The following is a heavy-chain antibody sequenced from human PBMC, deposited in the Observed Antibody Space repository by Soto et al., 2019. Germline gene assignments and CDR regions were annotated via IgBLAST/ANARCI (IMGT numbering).Heavy chain of an antibody. CDR1: RGSFSRYF. Sequence: PSDTPSITCAVHRGSFSRYFWSWIRLSPGKGLEWIGEINHSGSTNYNPSLKSRVTISVDTSKNQFSLKLSSVTAADTAVYYCARQKYGSGWYAFYIRGQGSLVT. CDR3: ARQKYGSGWYAFYI. J-gene: IGHJ3*02. V-gene: IGHV4-34*01. D-gene: IGHD6-13*01. CDR2: INHSGST.